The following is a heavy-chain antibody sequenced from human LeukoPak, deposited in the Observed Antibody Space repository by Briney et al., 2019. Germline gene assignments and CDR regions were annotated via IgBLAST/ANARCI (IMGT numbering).Heavy chain of an antibody. CDR3: ARGRQLWSHFDY. V-gene: IGHV1-69*05. D-gene: IGHD5-18*01. J-gene: IGHJ4*02. CDR2: IIPIFGTA. Sequence: EASVKVSCKASGGTFSSYAISWVRQAPGQGLEWMGGIIPIFGTANYAQKLQGRVTMTTDTSTSTAYMELRSLRSDDTAVYYCARGRQLWSHFDYWGQGTLVTVSS. CDR1: GGTFSSYA.